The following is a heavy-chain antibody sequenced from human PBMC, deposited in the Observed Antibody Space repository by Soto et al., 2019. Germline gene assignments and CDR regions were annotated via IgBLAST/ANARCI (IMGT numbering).Heavy chain of an antibody. D-gene: IGHD6-25*01. CDR1: GYTLTDYA. J-gene: IGHJ5*01. CDR3: VRGRGDNWFDS. V-gene: IGHV1-3*01. CDR2: ITAGNGDT. Sequence: ASVKVSCKASGYTLTDYAMHWVRLAPGQRLEWMGWITAGNGDTKYSQKFKGRVTITRDTFANTAYMEVSSLTSEDTAIYYCVRGRGDNWFDSWGQGTLVTVSS.